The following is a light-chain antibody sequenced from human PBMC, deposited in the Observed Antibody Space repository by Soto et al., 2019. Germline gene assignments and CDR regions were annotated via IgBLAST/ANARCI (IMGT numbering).Light chain of an antibody. CDR2: ATS. J-gene: IGKJ4*01. V-gene: IGKV3-20*01. CDR1: QRVCSSN. Sequence: EIVLTQSPGTLSLSPGERATPSCRASQRVCSSNLAWYQQKPGQAPRLLIYATSSRVTGVPDRFSGSGSGTDFTLTINRLEPEDCAVYYCQQFGGSPPRLSFGGGTKVEIK. CDR3: QQFGGSPPRLS.